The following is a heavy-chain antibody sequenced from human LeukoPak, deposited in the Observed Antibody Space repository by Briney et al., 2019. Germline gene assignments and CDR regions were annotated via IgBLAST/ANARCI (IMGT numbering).Heavy chain of an antibody. D-gene: IGHD4-11*01. CDR2: INHSGST. CDR1: GGSFSGYY. Sequence: SETLSLTCAVYGGSFSGYYWSWIRQPPGKGLEWIGEINHSGSTNYNPSLKSRVTISVDTSKNQFSLKLSSVTAADTAVYYCARLRLHLSADDAFDIWGQGTMVTVSS. V-gene: IGHV4-34*01. CDR3: ARLRLHLSADDAFDI. J-gene: IGHJ3*02.